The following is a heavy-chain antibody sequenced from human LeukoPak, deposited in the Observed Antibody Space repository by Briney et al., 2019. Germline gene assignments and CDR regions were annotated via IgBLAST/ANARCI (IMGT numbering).Heavy chain of an antibody. D-gene: IGHD3-10*01. CDR3: ARGSGSGNYEV. J-gene: IGHJ4*02. Sequence: SETLSLTCSVSGGSISSYYWNWVRQPAGEGLEWIGRITSSGTTNYNPSLKSRLTMSVDTSKNHFSLRLSSVTAADTAVYYCARGSGSGNYEVWGQGTLVTVSS. CDR2: ITSSGTT. V-gene: IGHV4-4*07. CDR1: GGSISSYY.